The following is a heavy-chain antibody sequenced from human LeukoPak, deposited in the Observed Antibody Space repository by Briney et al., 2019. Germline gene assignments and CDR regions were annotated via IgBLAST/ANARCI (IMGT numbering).Heavy chain of an antibody. CDR1: GGSFSGYY. Sequence: PSETLSLTCGVYGGSFSGYYWSWIRQPPGKGLEWIGEINHSGSTNYNPSLKSRVTISVDTSKNQFSLKLSSVTAADTAVYYCARGKDWYFDLWGRGTLVTVSS. CDR2: INHSGST. J-gene: IGHJ2*01. V-gene: IGHV4-34*01. CDR3: ARGKDWYFDL.